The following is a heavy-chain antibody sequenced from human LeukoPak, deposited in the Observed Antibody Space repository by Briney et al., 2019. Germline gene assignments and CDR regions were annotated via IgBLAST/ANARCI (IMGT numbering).Heavy chain of an antibody. Sequence: GGSLRLSCAASGFTFSSYGMHWVRQAPGKGLEWVAFIRYDGSNKYYADSVKGRFTISRDNSKNTLYLQMNSLRGEDTAVYYCASGHYDFWSGYHDYWGQGTLVTVSS. D-gene: IGHD3-3*01. CDR2: IRYDGSNK. J-gene: IGHJ4*02. CDR3: ASGHYDFWSGYHDY. V-gene: IGHV3-30*02. CDR1: GFTFSSYG.